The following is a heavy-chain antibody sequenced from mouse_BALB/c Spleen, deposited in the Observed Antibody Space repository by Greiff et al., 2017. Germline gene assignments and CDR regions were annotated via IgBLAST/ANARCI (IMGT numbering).Heavy chain of an antibody. Sequence: EVQLQQSGAELVRSGASVKLSCTASGFNIKDYYMHWVKQRPEQGLEWIGWIDPENGDTEYAPKFQGKATMTADTSSNTAYLQLSSLTSEDTAVYYCNYYYGSSPFAYWGQGTLVTVSA. V-gene: IGHV14-4*02. CDR3: NYYYGSSPFAY. D-gene: IGHD1-1*01. CDR1: GFNIKDYY. J-gene: IGHJ3*01. CDR2: IDPENGDT.